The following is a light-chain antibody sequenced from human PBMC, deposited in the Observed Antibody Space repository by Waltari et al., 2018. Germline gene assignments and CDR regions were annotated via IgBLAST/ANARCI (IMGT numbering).Light chain of an antibody. J-gene: IGKJ2*01. CDR1: QRVSSSY. CDR2: GAS. V-gene: IGKV3-20*01. CDR3: QQYGSSPAYT. Sequence: EIVLTQSPGTLSLSPGERATLSCRARQRVSSSYLAWYQQKPGQAPRLLIYGASSRATGIPDRFSGSGSGTDFTLTISRLEPEDFAVYYCQQYGSSPAYTFGQGTKLEIK.